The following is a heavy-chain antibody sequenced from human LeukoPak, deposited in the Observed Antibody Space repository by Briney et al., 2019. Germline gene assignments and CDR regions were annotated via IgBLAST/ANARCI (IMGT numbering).Heavy chain of an antibody. CDR2: IYYSGST. Sequence: SETLSLTCTVSGGSISSSSYYWGWIRQPPGKGLEWIGSIYYSGSTYYNPSLKSRVTISVDTSKNQFSLKLSSVTAADTAVYYCARDTVAVAGTMSDYWGQGTLVTVSS. CDR1: GGSISSSSYY. CDR3: ARDTVAVAGTMSDY. D-gene: IGHD6-19*01. V-gene: IGHV4-39*07. J-gene: IGHJ4*02.